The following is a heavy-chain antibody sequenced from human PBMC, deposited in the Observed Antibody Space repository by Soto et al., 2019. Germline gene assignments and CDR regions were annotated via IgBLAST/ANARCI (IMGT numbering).Heavy chain of an antibody. CDR3: ASTKYDSSAYYYWYLGL. CDR1: EDTFRNYA. J-gene: IGHJ2*01. D-gene: IGHD3-22*01. CDR2: IIPIFGTA. Sequence: GXSVKVSCKASEDTFRNYAISWVRQAPGQGLEWMGGIIPIFGTANYAQKFQGRVTITADTSANTVYLEISSLRSEDTAVYYCASTKYDSSAYYYWYLGLWGRATLGTVS. V-gene: IGHV1-69*06.